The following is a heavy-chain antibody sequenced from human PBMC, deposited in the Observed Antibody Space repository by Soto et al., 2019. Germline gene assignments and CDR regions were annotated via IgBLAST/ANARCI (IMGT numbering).Heavy chain of an antibody. CDR3: AKDRHPDGIWTFDY. CDR2: ISGSGGST. D-gene: IGHD3-9*01. CDR1: GFTFSSYA. Sequence: PGGSLRLSCAASGFTFSSYAMSWVRQAPGKGLEWVSAISGSGGSTYYADSVKGRFTISRDNSKNTLNLQMNSLRVEDTAVYYCAKDRHPDGIWTFDYWGQGAPVTVSS. V-gene: IGHV3-23*01. J-gene: IGHJ4*02.